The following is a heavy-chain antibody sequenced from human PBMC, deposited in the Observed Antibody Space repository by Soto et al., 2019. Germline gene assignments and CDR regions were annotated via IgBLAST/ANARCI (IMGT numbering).Heavy chain of an antibody. CDR2: ISAYNGNT. CDR1: GYTFTSYG. V-gene: IGHV1-18*01. Sequence: ASVKVSCKASGYTFTSYGISWVRQAPGQGLEWMGWISAYNGNTNYAQKLQGRVTMTTDTSTSTAYMELRSLRSDDTAVYYCARAYITIFGVVITPDYGMDVWGQGTTVTVSS. CDR3: ARAYITIFGVVITPDYGMDV. J-gene: IGHJ6*02. D-gene: IGHD3-3*01.